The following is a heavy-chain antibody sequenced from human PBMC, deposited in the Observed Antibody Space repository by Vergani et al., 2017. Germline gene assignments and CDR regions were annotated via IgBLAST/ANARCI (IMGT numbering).Heavy chain of an antibody. CDR1: GFTFSSYA. CDR3: AKSLVLYYYYCMDV. D-gene: IGHD6-13*01. V-gene: IGHV3-23*01. J-gene: IGHJ6*03. CDR2: ISRSGGST. Sequence: EVQLLESGGGLVQPGGSLRLSCAASGFTFSSYAMSWVRQAPGKGLEWVSAISRSGGSTYYAHSVKGRFTISRDNSKNTLYLQMNSLRAEDTAVYYCAKSLVLYYYYCMDVWGKGTTVTVSS.